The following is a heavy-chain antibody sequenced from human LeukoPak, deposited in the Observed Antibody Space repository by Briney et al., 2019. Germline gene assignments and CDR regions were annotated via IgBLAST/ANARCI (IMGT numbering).Heavy chain of an antibody. Sequence: GESLKISCKGSGYSFSRYWISWVRQMPGKGLAWMGRIDPSDSYTNYSPSFQGHVTISADKSISTAYLQWSSLKASDTAMYYCARHLVGEYYYYGMDVWGKGTTVTVSS. CDR1: GYSFSRYW. D-gene: IGHD3-10*01. J-gene: IGHJ6*04. CDR2: IDPSDSYT. V-gene: IGHV5-10-1*01. CDR3: ARHLVGEYYYYGMDV.